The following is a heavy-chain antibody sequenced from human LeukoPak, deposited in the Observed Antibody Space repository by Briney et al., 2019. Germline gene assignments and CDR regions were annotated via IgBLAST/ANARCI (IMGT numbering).Heavy chain of an antibody. Sequence: SGGSLRLSCEVSGFTFSSYSMTWVRQVPGKGLEWIAYMTATSNTFYYADSVKGRFTISRDNARNSLFLQMNSLTVEDTAVYYCARSLSGYDPLSAFWGQGILVTVSS. CDR3: ARSLSGYDPLSAF. J-gene: IGHJ1*01. CDR2: MTATSNTF. D-gene: IGHD5-12*01. V-gene: IGHV3-48*04. CDR1: GFTFSSYS.